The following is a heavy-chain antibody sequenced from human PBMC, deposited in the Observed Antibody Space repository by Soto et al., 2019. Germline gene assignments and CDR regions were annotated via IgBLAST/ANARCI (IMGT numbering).Heavy chain of an antibody. D-gene: IGHD3-22*01. J-gene: IGHJ1*01. V-gene: IGHV3-30*18. CDR2: ISYDGSNK. CDR3: AKEILDYDSSGVEYFQH. Sequence: GGSLRLSCGASGFTFSSYGMHWVRQAPGKGLEWVAVISYDGSNKYYADSVKGRFTISRDNSKNTLYLQMNSLRAEDTAVYYCAKEILDYDSSGVEYFQHWGQGTLVTVSS. CDR1: GFTFSSYG.